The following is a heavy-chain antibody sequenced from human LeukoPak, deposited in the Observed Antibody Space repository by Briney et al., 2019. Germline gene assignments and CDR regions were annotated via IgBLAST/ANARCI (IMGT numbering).Heavy chain of an antibody. CDR1: GGSISSGSYY. J-gene: IGHJ4*02. V-gene: IGHV4-61*02. Sequence: SETLSLTCTASGGSISSGSYYWSWIRQPAGKGLEWIGRIYTSGSTNYNPSLKSRVTISVDTSKNQFSLKLSSVTAADTAVYYCARGCYDSSGYYFDYWGQGTLVTVSS. CDR3: ARGCYDSSGYYFDY. D-gene: IGHD3-22*01. CDR2: IYTSGST.